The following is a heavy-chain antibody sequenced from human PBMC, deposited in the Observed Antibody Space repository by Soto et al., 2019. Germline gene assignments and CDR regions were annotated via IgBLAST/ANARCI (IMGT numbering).Heavy chain of an antibody. D-gene: IGHD6-13*01. CDR1: GFTFSGHD. J-gene: IGHJ6*02. CDR2: IGTAGDT. V-gene: IGHV3-13*01. Sequence: PGGSLRLSCAASGFTFSGHDMHWVRQASGKGLEWVSGIGTAGDTYYPGSVKGRFTISRENAKNSLYLQMNSLRVEDTAVYYCAKGGSSSWFSLYYYGMDVWGQGTTVTVSS. CDR3: AKGGSSSWFSLYYYGMDV.